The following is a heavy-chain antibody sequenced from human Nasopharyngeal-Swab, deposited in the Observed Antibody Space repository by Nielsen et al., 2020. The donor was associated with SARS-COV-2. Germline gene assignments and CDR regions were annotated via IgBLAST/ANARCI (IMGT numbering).Heavy chain of an antibody. D-gene: IGHD3-16*02. Sequence: ASVKVSCKASGYTFTSYGISWVRQAPGQGLEWMGWISAYNGNTNYAQKLQGRVTMTTDTSTSTAYMELRSLRSDDTAVYYCAREGVYDYVWGSYRLNWFDPWGQGTPVTVSS. CDR2: ISAYNGNT. J-gene: IGHJ5*02. V-gene: IGHV1-18*01. CDR1: GYTFTSYG. CDR3: AREGVYDYVWGSYRLNWFDP.